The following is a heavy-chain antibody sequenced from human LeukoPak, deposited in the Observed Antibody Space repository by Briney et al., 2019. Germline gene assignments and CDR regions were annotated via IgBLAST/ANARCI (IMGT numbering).Heavy chain of an antibody. J-gene: IGHJ5*02. CDR1: GLSVHLNY. CDR2: LYSDVST. Sequence: PGGSLRLSCAASGLSVHLNYMNWVRQAPGKGLEWVSVLYSDVSTYYADSVKGRFTISRDDSKNILYLQMNSLRPDDTAVYYCTREEGREGTWFDPWGQGTLVTVSS. CDR3: TREEGREGTWFDP. D-gene: IGHD3-10*01. V-gene: IGHV3-66*02.